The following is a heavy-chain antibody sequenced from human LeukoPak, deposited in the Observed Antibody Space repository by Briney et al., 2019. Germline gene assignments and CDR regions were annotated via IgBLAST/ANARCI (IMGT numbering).Heavy chain of an antibody. Sequence: GGSLRLSCAASGFTFSSYGMHWVRQAPGKGLEWVAVIWYDGSNKYYADSVKGRFTISRDNSKNTLYLQMNSLRAEDTAVYYCARVDYGDYDGWFDPWGQGTLVTVSS. CDR2: IWYDGSNK. CDR3: ARVDYGDYDGWFDP. J-gene: IGHJ5*02. D-gene: IGHD4-17*01. CDR1: GFTFSSYG. V-gene: IGHV3-33*01.